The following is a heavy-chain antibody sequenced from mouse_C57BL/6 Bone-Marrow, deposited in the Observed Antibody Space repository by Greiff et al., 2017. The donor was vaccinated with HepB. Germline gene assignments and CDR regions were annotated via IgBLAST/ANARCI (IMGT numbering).Heavy chain of an antibody. D-gene: IGHD2-4*01. CDR3: TGGYDYEFAY. CDR1: GFTFSSYA. CDR2: ISSGGDYI. Sequence: EVKLVESGEGLVKPGGSLKLSCAASGFTFSSYAMSWVRQTPEKRLEWVAYISSGGDYIYYADTVKGRFTISRDNARNTLYLQMSSLKSEDTAMYYCTGGYDYEFAYWGQGTLVTVSA. J-gene: IGHJ3*01. V-gene: IGHV5-9-1*02.